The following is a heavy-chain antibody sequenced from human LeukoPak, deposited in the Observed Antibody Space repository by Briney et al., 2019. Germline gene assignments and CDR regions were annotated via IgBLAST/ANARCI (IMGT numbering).Heavy chain of an antibody. V-gene: IGHV5-51*01. Sequence: GESLKISCKGSGYSFTSYWIGWVRQMPGKGLEWMGIIYPGDSDTRYSPSFQGQVTISADKSISTAYLQWSSLKASDTAMYYCAGQLRRWELLPSDAFDIWGQGTMVTVSS. CDR2: IYPGDSDT. D-gene: IGHD1-26*01. CDR1: GYSFTSYW. J-gene: IGHJ3*02. CDR3: AGQLRRWELLPSDAFDI.